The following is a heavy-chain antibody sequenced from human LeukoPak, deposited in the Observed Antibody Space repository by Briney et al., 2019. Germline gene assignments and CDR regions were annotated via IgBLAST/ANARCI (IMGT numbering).Heavy chain of an antibody. CDR3: ARDGLWQATFVY. CDR2: IYTSGST. D-gene: IGHD2/OR15-2a*01. J-gene: IGHJ4*02. V-gene: IGHV4-61*02. CDR1: GGSISSGSYY. Sequence: PSQTLSLTCTVSGGSISSGSYYWSWIRQPAGKGLEWIGRIYTSGSTNYNPSLKSRVTISVDTSKNQFSLKLSSVTAADTAVYYCARDGLWQATFVYWGQGTLVTVSS.